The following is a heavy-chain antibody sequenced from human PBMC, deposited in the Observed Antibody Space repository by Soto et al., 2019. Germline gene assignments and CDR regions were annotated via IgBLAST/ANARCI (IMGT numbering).Heavy chain of an antibody. D-gene: IGHD2-15*01. CDR2: ISYDGSNK. V-gene: IGHV3-30*18. CDR3: AKAGYCSGGSCYWVDY. Sequence: QVQLVESGGGVVQPGRSLRLSCAASGFTFSSYGMHWVRQAPGKGLEWVAVISYDGSNKYYADSVKGRFTISRDNSKNTLYLQMNSRRAEDTAVYYCAKAGYCSGGSCYWVDYWGQGTLVTVSS. CDR1: GFTFSSYG. J-gene: IGHJ4*02.